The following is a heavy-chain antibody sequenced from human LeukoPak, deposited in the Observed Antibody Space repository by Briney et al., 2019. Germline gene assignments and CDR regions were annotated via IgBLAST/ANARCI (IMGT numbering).Heavy chain of an antibody. Sequence: SETLSLTCIVSGGSISSSGYYWGWIRQPPGKGLDWIGSMYRSGNTYYNPSLKSRIIISVDTSKKQFSLKLSSVTAADTAVYFCARHAMVAAPIDYWGQGTLVTVSS. J-gene: IGHJ4*02. CDR3: ARHAMVAAPIDY. CDR1: GGSISSSGYY. CDR2: MYRSGNT. V-gene: IGHV4-39*01. D-gene: IGHD2-15*01.